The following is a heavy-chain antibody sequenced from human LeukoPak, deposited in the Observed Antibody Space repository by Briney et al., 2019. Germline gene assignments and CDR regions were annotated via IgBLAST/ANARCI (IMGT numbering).Heavy chain of an antibody. Sequence: GGSLRLSCAASGFTFSSYCMNWVRQAPGKGLEWVSSISSSSSYIYYADSLKGRFTISRDNAKNSLYLQMNSLRAEDTAVYYCARDPSGAVASGSGHWGQGTLVTASS. CDR2: ISSSSSYI. V-gene: IGHV3-21*01. D-gene: IGHD6-19*01. CDR3: ARDPSGAVASGSGH. CDR1: GFTFSSYC. J-gene: IGHJ4*02.